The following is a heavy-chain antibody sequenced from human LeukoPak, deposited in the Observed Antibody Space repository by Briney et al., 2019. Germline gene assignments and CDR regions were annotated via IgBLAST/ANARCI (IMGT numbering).Heavy chain of an antibody. CDR2: ISAYNGNT. Sequence: ASVKVSCKASGYTFTSYGISWVRQAPGQGLEWMGWISAYNGNTNYAQKFQGRVTMTRDTSISTAYMELSRLRSDDTAVYYCARVVTPFDAFDIWGQGTMVTVSS. CDR1: GYTFTSYG. D-gene: IGHD4-23*01. V-gene: IGHV1-18*01. J-gene: IGHJ3*02. CDR3: ARVVTPFDAFDI.